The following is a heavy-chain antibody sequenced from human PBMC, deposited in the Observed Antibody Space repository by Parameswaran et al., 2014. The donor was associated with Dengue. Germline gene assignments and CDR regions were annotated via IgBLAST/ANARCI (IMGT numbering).Heavy chain of an antibody. CDR2: IYYSGST. V-gene: IGHV4-59*01. CDR3: ARFGNTWPLYYYYYYGMDV. Sequence: WIRQPPGKGLEWIGYIYYSGSTNYNPSLKSRVTISVDTSKNQFSLKLSSVTAADTAVYYCARFGNTWPLYYYYYYGMDVWGQGTTVTVSS. D-gene: IGHD3-16*01. J-gene: IGHJ6*02.